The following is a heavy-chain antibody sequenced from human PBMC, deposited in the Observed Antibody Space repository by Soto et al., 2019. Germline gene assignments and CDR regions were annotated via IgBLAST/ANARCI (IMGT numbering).Heavy chain of an antibody. V-gene: IGHV4-31*03. CDR3: ARHSASWQGFDY. D-gene: IGHD1-26*01. CDR2: IYYSGST. Sequence: QVQLQESGPGLVKPSQTLSLTCSVSGGSISSGGYYWSWIRQHPEKGLEWIGYIYYSGSTNYNTSLKSRVIISVDTSSNRFSLDLRSVTAADTAIYYCARHSASWQGFDYWGQGTLVTVSS. J-gene: IGHJ4*02. CDR1: GGSISSGGYY.